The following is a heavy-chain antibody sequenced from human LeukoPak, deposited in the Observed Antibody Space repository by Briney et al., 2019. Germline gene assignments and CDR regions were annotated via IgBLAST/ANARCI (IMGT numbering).Heavy chain of an antibody. D-gene: IGHD6-6*01. Sequence: ASETLSLTCAVYGGSFSGYYWSWIRQPPGKGLEWIGEINHSGSTNYNPSLKSRVTISVDTSKNQFSLKLSSVTAADTAVYYCATVLSIAARPLYFDYWGQRTLVTVSS. CDR1: GGSFSGYY. CDR3: ATVLSIAARPLYFDY. J-gene: IGHJ4*02. V-gene: IGHV4-34*01. CDR2: INHSGST.